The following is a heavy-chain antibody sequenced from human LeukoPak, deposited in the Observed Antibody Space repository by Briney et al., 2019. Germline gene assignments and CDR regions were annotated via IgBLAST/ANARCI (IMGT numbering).Heavy chain of an antibody. D-gene: IGHD3-22*01. V-gene: IGHV3-33*01. CDR3: ARDRTSYYDSSGYYWG. CDR1: GFTFSSYG. Sequence: QPGRSLRLSCAASGFTFSSYGMHWVRQAPGKGLEWVAVIWYDGSNKYYADSVKGRFTISRDNSKNTLYLQMNSLRAEDTAVYYCARDRTSYYDSSGYYWGWGQGTLVTVSS. J-gene: IGHJ4*02. CDR2: IWYDGSNK.